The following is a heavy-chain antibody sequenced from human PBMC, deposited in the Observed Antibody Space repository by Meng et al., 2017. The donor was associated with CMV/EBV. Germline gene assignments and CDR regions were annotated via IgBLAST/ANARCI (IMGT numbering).Heavy chain of an antibody. D-gene: IGHD2-2*02. CDR1: GFTFSSYA. CDR3: ARDVVPAAIPRWYFDL. V-gene: IGHV3-30*04. J-gene: IGHJ2*01. CDR2: ISYDGSNK. Sequence: LSLTCAASGFTFSSYAMHWVRQAPGKGLEWVAVISYDGSNKYYADSVKGRFTISRDNSKNTLYLQMNSLGAEDTAVYYCARDVVPAAIPRWYFDLWGRGTLVTVSS.